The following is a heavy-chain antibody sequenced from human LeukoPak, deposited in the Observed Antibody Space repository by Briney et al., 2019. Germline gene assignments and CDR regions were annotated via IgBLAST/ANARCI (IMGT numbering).Heavy chain of an antibody. CDR1: GFTFSSYE. D-gene: IGHD6-13*01. CDR3: ARARRYRSSWYHDY. CDR2: ISSSSSTI. Sequence: GGSLRLSCAASGFTFSSYEMNWVRQAPGKGLEWVSYISSSSSTIYYADSVKGRFTISRDNANNSLYLQMNSLRDEDTVVYYCARARRYRSSWYHDYWGQGSLVTVSS. V-gene: IGHV3-48*02. J-gene: IGHJ4*02.